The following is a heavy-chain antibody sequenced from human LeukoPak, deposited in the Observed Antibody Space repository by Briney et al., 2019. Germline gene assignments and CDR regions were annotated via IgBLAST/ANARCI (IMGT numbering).Heavy chain of an antibody. CDR1: GGSFRGYY. CDR2: INHSGST. Sequence: ASETLSLTCAVYGGSFRGYYWSWIRQPPGKGLEWIGEINHSGSTNYNPSLKSRVTISVDTSKNQFSLKLSSVTAADTAVYYCASGLRIAARLVWGQGTLVTVSS. V-gene: IGHV4-34*01. CDR3: ASGLRIAARLV. D-gene: IGHD6-6*01. J-gene: IGHJ4*02.